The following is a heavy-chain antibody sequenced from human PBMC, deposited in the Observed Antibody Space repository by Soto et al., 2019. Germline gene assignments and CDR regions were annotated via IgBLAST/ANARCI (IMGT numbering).Heavy chain of an antibody. Sequence: ASVKVSCKASGYTFTGYYMHWVRQAPGQGLEWMGWINPNSGGTNYAQKFQGRVTMTRDTSISTAYMELSRLRSDDTAVYYCAGVPAAIPYYYGMDVWGQGTTVTVSS. D-gene: IGHD2-2*02. CDR1: GYTFTGYY. V-gene: IGHV1-2*02. CDR3: AGVPAAIPYYYGMDV. J-gene: IGHJ6*02. CDR2: INPNSGGT.